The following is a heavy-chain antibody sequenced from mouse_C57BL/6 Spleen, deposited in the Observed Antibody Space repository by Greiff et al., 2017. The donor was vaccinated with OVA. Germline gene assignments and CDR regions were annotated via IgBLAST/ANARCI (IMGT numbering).Heavy chain of an antibody. J-gene: IGHJ1*03. Sequence: VKLVESGAELVKPGASVKLSCKASGYTFTEYTIHWVKQRSGQGLEWIGWFYPGSGSIKYNEKFKDKATWTADKSSSTVYMELSRLTSEDSAVYFCARHEDDYDEGYFDVWGTGTTVTVSS. V-gene: IGHV1-62-2*01. CDR2: FYPGSGSI. CDR1: GYTFTEYT. D-gene: IGHD2-4*01. CDR3: ARHEDDYDEGYFDV.